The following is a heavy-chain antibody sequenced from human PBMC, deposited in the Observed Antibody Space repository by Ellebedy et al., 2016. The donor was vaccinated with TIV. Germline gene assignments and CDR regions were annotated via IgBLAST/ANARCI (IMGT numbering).Heavy chain of an antibody. V-gene: IGHV4-39*01. CDR2: VSHNGGT. J-gene: IGHJ4*02. Sequence: SETLSLTCTVSGGSITSDDYYWAWIRQAPGKGLEWIGTVSHNGGTYHNPSLQSRVTMSADTSKNQFFLKLSSVTAADTSIYFCVRHSTPGDYLIFDHWGQGTLVTVSS. D-gene: IGHD4-11*01. CDR3: VRHSTPGDYLIFDH. CDR1: GGSITSDDYY.